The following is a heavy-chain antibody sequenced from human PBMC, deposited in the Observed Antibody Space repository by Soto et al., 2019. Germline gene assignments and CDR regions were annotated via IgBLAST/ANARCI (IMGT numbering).Heavy chain of an antibody. D-gene: IGHD6-13*01. Sequence: GGSLRLSCAASGFTFSDYYMSWIRQAPGKGLEWVSYISSSSSYTNYADSVKGRFTISRDNAKNSLYLQMNSLRAEDTAVYYCARDMGNSREVLTGGMDVWGQGTTVTVSS. CDR1: GFTFSDYY. CDR3: ARDMGNSREVLTGGMDV. V-gene: IGHV3-11*06. CDR2: ISSSSSYT. J-gene: IGHJ6*02.